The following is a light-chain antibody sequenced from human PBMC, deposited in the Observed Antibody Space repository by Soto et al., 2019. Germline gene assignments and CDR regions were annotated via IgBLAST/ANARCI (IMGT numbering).Light chain of an antibody. V-gene: IGLV2-11*01. J-gene: IGLJ1*01. CDR1: SSDVGGYNY. CDR3: CSYAGSYTYV. CDR2: DVS. Sequence: QSVLTQPRSVSGSPGQSVTISCTGSSSDVGGYNYVSWYQQHPGKAPKLMIYDVSKRPSGVPDRFSGSKSGNTASLTISGLQPEDEADYYCCSYAGSYTYVFGTGTKLTVL.